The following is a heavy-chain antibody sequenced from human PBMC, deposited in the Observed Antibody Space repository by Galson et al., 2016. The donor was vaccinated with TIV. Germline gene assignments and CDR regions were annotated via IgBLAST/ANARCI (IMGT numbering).Heavy chain of an antibody. CDR2: IRYDGSRR. V-gene: IGHV3-30*02. J-gene: IGHJ6*02. D-gene: IGHD3-10*01. Sequence: SLRLSCAASGFTFSSFGMHWVRQAPGKGLEWVALIRYDGSRRYYADSVKGRFTISRDDSKNTLYLRMNGLRRDDSAFYYCACGEVAHTCYFHGMDVWGQGTTVTVSS. CDR3: ACGEVAHTCYFHGMDV. CDR1: GFTFSSFG.